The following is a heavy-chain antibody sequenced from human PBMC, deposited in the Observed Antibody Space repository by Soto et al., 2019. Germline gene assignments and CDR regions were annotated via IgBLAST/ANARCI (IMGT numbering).Heavy chain of an antibody. J-gene: IGHJ5*02. Sequence: SETLSLTCSVSGGTTSGYYWTWIRQPAGKGLEWIGRIYSSGNTKYNPSLQSRVTMSLDTSNNQFSLRLTSVTAADTAVYYCARGQRFSDWFDPWGQGTLVTVYS. CDR3: ARGQRFSDWFDP. V-gene: IGHV4-4*07. D-gene: IGHD3-3*01. CDR2: IYSSGNT. CDR1: GGTTSGYY.